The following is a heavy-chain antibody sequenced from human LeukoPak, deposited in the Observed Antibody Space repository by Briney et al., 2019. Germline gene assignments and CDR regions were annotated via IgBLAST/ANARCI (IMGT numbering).Heavy chain of an antibody. J-gene: IGHJ4*02. Sequence: GGSLRLSCAASGFTFSSYGMHWVRQAPGKGLEWVAVIWYGGSNKYYADSVKGRFTISRDNSKNTLYLQMNSLRAEDTAVYYCAKDGGSDCSSTSCSEINPPTYYFDYWGQGTLVTVSS. CDR2: IWYGGSNK. CDR1: GFTFSSYG. V-gene: IGHV3-30*02. CDR3: AKDGGSDCSSTSCSEINPPTYYFDY. D-gene: IGHD2-2*01.